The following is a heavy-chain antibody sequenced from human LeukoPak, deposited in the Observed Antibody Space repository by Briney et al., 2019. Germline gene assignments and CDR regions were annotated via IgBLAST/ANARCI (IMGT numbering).Heavy chain of an antibody. CDR3: ARMDDYTNYYFDY. V-gene: IGHV3-64*01. CDR1: GFTFTRFA. CDR2: ISSNGDRT. Sequence: GGSLRLSCAASGFTFTRFAMYWVRQAPGKGLEFVSAISSNGDRTYYARSVKGRFTISRDNAKNTVDLQMGSLRPEDMGVYFCARMDDYTNYYFDYWGQGTMVTVSS. D-gene: IGHD4-11*01. J-gene: IGHJ4*02.